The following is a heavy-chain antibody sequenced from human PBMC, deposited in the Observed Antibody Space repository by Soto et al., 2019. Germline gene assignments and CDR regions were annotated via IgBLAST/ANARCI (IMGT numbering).Heavy chain of an antibody. CDR3: ARGGSSDWQVALDI. D-gene: IGHD6-19*01. CDR2: IKHSGSS. Sequence: SETLSLTCAVYAGSFSHYYWNWIRQSPGKGLEWIGKIKHSGSSNYNPSLRSRVSISVDMSKNQFSLRLTSVTAADRAVYYCARGGSSDWQVALDIWGQGTMVTVSS. V-gene: IGHV4-34*01. CDR1: AGSFSHYY. J-gene: IGHJ3*02.